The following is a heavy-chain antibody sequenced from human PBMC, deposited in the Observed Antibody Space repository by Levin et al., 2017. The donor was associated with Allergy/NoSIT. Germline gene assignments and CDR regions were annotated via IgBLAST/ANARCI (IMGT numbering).Heavy chain of an antibody. V-gene: IGHV3-43*01. CDR1: GFTFDDYT. CDR3: AKDLAGMTSYYYYMDV. Sequence: GGSLRLSCAASGFTFDDYTMHWVRQAPGKGLEWVSLISWDGGSTYYADSVKGRFTISRDNSKNSLYLQMNSLRTEDTALYYCAKDLAGMTSYYYYMDVWGKGTTVTVSS. J-gene: IGHJ6*03. CDR2: ISWDGGST.